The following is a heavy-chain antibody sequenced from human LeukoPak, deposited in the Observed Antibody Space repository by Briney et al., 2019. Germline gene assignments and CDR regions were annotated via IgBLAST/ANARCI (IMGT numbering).Heavy chain of an antibody. CDR1: GFTFSSYA. J-gene: IGHJ4*02. D-gene: IGHD3-10*01. CDR2: ISTSSVTT. Sequence: PGGSLRLSCAASGFTFSSYAMSWVRQAPGKGLEWVSGISTSSVTTHYADAVKGRFTISRDDSKNTLYLQMNSLRAEDTAVYYCAKDSASGSGLWLHFDYWGQGTPVTVSS. V-gene: IGHV3-23*01. CDR3: AKDSASGSGLWLHFDY.